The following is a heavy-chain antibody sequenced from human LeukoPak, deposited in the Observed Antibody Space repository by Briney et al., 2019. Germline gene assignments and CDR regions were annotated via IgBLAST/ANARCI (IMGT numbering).Heavy chain of an antibody. D-gene: IGHD3-22*01. Sequence: SETLSLTCTVSGGSISSYYWSWIRQPPGKGLEWIGYIYYSGSTNYNPSLKSRVTISVDTSKNQFSLKLSSVTAADTAVYYCTGKYYYDTSGYYYADYWGQGALVTVSS. V-gene: IGHV4-59*08. CDR1: GGSISSYY. J-gene: IGHJ4*02. CDR3: TGKYYYDTSGYYYADY. CDR2: IYYSGST.